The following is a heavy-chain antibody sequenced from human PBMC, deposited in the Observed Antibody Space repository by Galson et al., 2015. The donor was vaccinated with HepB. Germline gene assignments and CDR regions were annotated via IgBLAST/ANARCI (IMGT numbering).Heavy chain of an antibody. Sequence: PALVKPTQPLTLTCTFSGFSLSTRGVGVGWIRQPPGKALEWLALIYWNDDKRYSPSLKSRLTITKDTSKNQVVLTMTNMDPVDTATYYCAHRGISSTYPIGWGQGTLVTVSS. D-gene: IGHD1-14*01. CDR2: IYWNDDK. CDR1: GFSLSTRGVG. CDR3: AHRGISSTYPIG. J-gene: IGHJ4*02. V-gene: IGHV2-5*01.